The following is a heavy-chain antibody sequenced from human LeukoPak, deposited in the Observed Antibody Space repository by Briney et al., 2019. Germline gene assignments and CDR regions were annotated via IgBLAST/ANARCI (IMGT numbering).Heavy chain of an antibody. Sequence: ASVKVSCKASGYTFTSYGISWVRQAPGQGLEWMGWISAYNGNTNYAQKLQGRVTMTTDTSTSTAYMELRSLRSDDTAVYYCARDIGPYYDILTGLHDYWGQGTLVTVSS. V-gene: IGHV1-18*01. CDR1: GYTFTSYG. CDR3: ARDIGPYYDILTGLHDY. CDR2: ISAYNGNT. J-gene: IGHJ4*02. D-gene: IGHD3-9*01.